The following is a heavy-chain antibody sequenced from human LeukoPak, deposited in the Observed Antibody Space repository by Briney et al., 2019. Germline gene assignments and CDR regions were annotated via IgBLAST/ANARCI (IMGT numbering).Heavy chain of an antibody. CDR3: ARDRGGYDSVFGDY. CDR2: IWYDGSNK. D-gene: IGHD5-12*01. CDR1: GFTFSSYG. V-gene: IGHV3-33*01. J-gene: IGHJ4*02. Sequence: GRSLRLSCAASGFTFSSYGMHWVRQAPGKGLEWVAVIWYDGSNKYYADSVKGRFTISRDDSENTLYLQMNSLRAEDTAVYYCARDRGGYDSVFGDYWGQGTLVTVSS.